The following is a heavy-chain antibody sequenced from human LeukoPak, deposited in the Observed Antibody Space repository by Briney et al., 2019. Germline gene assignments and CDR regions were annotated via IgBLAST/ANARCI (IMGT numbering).Heavy chain of an antibody. Sequence: GESLKISCKGSGYSFTSYWIGWVRQMPGKGLEWMGIIYPGDSDTRYSPSFQGQVTISADKSISTAYLQWSSLKASDTAMYYCARRFSEWLPLDAFDIWGQGTMVTVSS. J-gene: IGHJ3*02. CDR3: ARRFSEWLPLDAFDI. V-gene: IGHV5-51*03. CDR1: GYSFTSYW. D-gene: IGHD3-3*01. CDR2: IYPGDSDT.